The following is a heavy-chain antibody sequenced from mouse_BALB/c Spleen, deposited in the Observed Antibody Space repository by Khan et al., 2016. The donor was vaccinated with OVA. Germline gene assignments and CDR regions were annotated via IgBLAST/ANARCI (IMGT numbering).Heavy chain of an antibody. Sequence: VRLQQSGPELVKPGASVKISCKTSGYTFPEYTVHWVKQSLGKSLDWIGVINPKNGGTAYKQKFKGKATLTVDTSSSTAYMEFRSLTSDDSAVYYCARDAGRYWGQGTSVTVAS. CDR3: ARDAGRY. CDR2: INPKNGGT. D-gene: IGHD3-3*01. CDR1: GYTFPEYT. V-gene: IGHV1-18*01. J-gene: IGHJ4*01.